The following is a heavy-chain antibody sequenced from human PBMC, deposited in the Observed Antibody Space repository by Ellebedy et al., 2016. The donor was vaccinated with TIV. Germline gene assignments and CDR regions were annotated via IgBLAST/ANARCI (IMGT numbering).Heavy chain of an antibody. Sequence: GESLKISCAASGFMFADYAMHWVRQAPGKGLEWVSAISGSGDTTYYADSVQGRFTISRDNAKNTLYLQMNSLRAEDTAVYYCTASPTYYDFWSGYYGGGRFDYWGQGTLVTVSS. CDR3: TASPTYYDFWSGYYGGGRFDY. D-gene: IGHD3-3*01. J-gene: IGHJ4*02. CDR2: ISGSGDTT. V-gene: IGHV3-23*01. CDR1: GFMFADYA.